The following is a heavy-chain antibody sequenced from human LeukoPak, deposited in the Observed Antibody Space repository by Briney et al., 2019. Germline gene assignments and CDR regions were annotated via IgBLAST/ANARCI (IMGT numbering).Heavy chain of an antibody. Sequence: SVKVSCKASGGTFSSYASSWVRQAPGQGLEWMGGIIPIFGTANYAQKFQGRVTITADESTSTAYMELSSLRSEDTAVYYCAYSAFPSLDRWFDPWGQGTLVTVSS. CDR2: IIPIFGTA. V-gene: IGHV1-69*13. CDR3: AYSAFPSLDRWFDP. J-gene: IGHJ5*02. D-gene: IGHD3-16*01. CDR1: GGTFSSYA.